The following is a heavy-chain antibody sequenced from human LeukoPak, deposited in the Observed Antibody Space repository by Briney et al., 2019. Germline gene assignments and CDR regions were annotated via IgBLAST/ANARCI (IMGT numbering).Heavy chain of an antibody. J-gene: IGHJ5*02. CDR2: INHSGRT. CDR1: GGSFRGYY. CDR3: ARGYYGSNSAGNWFDP. Sequence: SDTLSLTCAVYGGSFRGYYWSWIRQPPGKGLEWLGEINHSGRTNYHPSLKSRVTHFVDPFKNQFSLKLSSVTAADTAVYYCARGYYGSNSAGNWFDPWGQGTLVTVSS. D-gene: IGHD4-23*01. V-gene: IGHV4-34*01.